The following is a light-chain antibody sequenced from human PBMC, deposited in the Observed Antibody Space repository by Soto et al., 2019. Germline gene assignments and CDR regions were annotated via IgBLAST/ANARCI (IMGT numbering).Light chain of an antibody. CDR2: GPS. CDR1: QSVSSS. J-gene: IGKJ5*01. CDR3: QHFGGTTFT. V-gene: IGKV3-20*01. Sequence: ELVLTQSPGTLSLSPGERATLSCRASQSVSSSLAWYQQKPGLAPRLLIYGPSTRATGIPDRFSGSGSGTHFTLTISRLEPGDFAVYYCQHFGGTTFTFGQGTRLEIK.